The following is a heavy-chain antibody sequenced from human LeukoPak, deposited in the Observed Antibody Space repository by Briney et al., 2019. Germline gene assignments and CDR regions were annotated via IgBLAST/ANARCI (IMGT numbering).Heavy chain of an antibody. CDR1: GFTFSDYY. J-gene: IGHJ4*02. V-gene: IGHV3-11*01. Sequence: PGGSLRLSCAASGFTFSDYYMSWIRQAPGKGLEWVSYISSSGSTIYYADSVKGRFTISRDNAKNSLYLQMNSPRAEDTAVYYCARDYYDSSGCCRFDYWGQGTLVTVSS. CDR3: ARDYYDSSGCCRFDY. CDR2: ISSSGSTI. D-gene: IGHD3-22*01.